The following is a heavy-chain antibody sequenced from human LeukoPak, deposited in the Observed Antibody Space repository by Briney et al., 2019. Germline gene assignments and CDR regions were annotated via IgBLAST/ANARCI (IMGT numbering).Heavy chain of an antibody. V-gene: IGHV1-2*02. D-gene: IGHD2-21*01. Sequence: ASVKVSCKASGYTFTGYYMHWVRQAPGQGLEWMGWINPNSGGTNYAQKFQGRVTMTRDTSISTAYMELSRLRSDDTAVYYCASNRGPYCGGDCYFFDYWGQGTLVTVSS. CDR2: INPNSGGT. CDR1: GYTFTGYY. J-gene: IGHJ4*02. CDR3: ASNRGPYCGGDCYFFDY.